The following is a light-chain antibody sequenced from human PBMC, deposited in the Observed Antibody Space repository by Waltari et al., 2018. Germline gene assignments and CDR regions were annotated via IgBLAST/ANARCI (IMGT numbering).Light chain of an antibody. J-gene: IGLJ3*02. Sequence: QSALTQPASVSGSPGQSITISCTGTSSDVGRYPLVTWYQQRPGKVPKLLIYDVSKRPSGISYRFSGSRSGNTASLRISGLQDDDEADYYCCSYAGSDSWVFGGGTKLTVL. CDR2: DVS. V-gene: IGLV2-23*02. CDR1: SSDVGRYPL. CDR3: CSYAGSDSWV.